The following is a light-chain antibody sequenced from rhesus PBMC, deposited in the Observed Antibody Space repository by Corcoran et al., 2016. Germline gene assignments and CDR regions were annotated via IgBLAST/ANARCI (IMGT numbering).Light chain of an antibody. J-gene: IGKJ3*01. V-gene: IGKV1-37*01. Sequence: DIQMTQSPSSLSASVGDTVTITCQASQGISSYLAWYQQKPGKAPKPLIYYASNLESGVPSRFSGSGSGTEFTLTISSLQPEDFATYYCQQYNSAPFTFGPGTKLDIK. CDR1: QGISSY. CDR3: QQYNSAPFT. CDR2: YAS.